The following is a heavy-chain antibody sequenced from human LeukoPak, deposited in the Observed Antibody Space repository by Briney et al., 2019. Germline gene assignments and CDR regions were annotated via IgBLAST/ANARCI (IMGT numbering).Heavy chain of an antibody. V-gene: IGHV3-9*01. CDR3: AKAAGDYYDSSGSFDY. Sequence: QPGRSLRLSCAASGFTFDDYAMHWVRQAPGKGLEWVSGISWNSGSIGYADSVKGRFTISRDNAKNSLYLQMNSLRAEDTALYYCAKAAGDYYDSSGSFDYWGQGTLVTVSS. J-gene: IGHJ4*02. CDR2: ISWNSGSI. CDR1: GFTFDDYA. D-gene: IGHD3-22*01.